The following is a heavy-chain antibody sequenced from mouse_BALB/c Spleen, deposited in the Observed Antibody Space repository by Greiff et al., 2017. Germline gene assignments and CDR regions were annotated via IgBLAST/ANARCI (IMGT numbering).Heavy chain of an antibody. Sequence: VQLKQSGPELVKPGASVKMSCKASGYTFTSYVMHWVKQKPGQGLEWIGYINPYNDGTKYNEKFKGKATLTSDKSSSTAYMELSSLTSEDSAVYYCARPSYDYNWYFDVWGAGTTVTVSS. CDR2: INPYNDGT. CDR1: GYTFTSYV. CDR3: ARPSYDYNWYFDV. D-gene: IGHD2-4*01. J-gene: IGHJ1*01. V-gene: IGHV1-14*01.